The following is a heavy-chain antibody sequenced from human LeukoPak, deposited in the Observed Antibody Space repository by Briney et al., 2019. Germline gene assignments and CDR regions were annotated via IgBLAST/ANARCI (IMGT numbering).Heavy chain of an antibody. CDR3: AEVVNSGWYYFDY. CDR2: ISWNSGSI. J-gene: IGHJ4*02. Sequence: GGSLRLSCVASGFTFDDFAMHWVRQAPGKGLEWVSGISWNSGSIDYADSVKGRFTISRDNAKNPLYLQMNSLRAEDTALYYCAEVVNSGWYYFDYWGQGTLVTVSS. CDR1: GFTFDDFA. D-gene: IGHD6-19*01. V-gene: IGHV3-9*01.